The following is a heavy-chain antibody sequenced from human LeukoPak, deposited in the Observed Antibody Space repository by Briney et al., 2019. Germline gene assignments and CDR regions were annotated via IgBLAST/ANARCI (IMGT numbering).Heavy chain of an antibody. D-gene: IGHD2-21*02. CDR3: ARVTSKMRTGPTRPI. J-gene: IGHJ3*02. CDR1: GGSISTRTYY. CDR2: IYYSGNN. V-gene: IGHV4-39*01. Sequence: SETLSLTCTVSGGSISTRTYYWGWLRQPPGKGLEWLGNIYYSGNNYYDPSLKSLVIISVDTSKNQFSLSLSSVTAADTAVYYGARVTSKMRTGPTRPIWGLGTVVIVSS.